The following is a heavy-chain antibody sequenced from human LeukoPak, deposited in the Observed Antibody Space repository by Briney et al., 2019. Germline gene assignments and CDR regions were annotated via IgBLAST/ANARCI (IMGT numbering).Heavy chain of an antibody. CDR3: AREHPTKFLTYNWNDVGWFDP. CDR2: INPNSGGT. CDR1: GYTFTGYY. Sequence: ASVKVSCKASGYTFTGYYMHWVRQAPGQGLEWMGWINPNSGGTNYAQKFQGRVTMTRDTSISTAYMELSRLRSDDTAVYYCAREHPTKFLTYNWNDVGWFDPWGQGTLVTVSS. V-gene: IGHV1-2*02. J-gene: IGHJ5*02. D-gene: IGHD1-1*01.